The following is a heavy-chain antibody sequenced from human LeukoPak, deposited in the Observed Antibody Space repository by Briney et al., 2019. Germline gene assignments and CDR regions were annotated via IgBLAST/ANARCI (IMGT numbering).Heavy chain of an antibody. CDR3: ARGGSTGTNLNWVDR. CDR2: IYYSGST. Sequence: SETLSLTCTASGGTISSYYWSWIRQPPGKGLEWIGYIYYSGSTNYNPSLKSRVTISVDTSKNQFSLKLSSVTAADTAVYYCARGGSTGTNLNWVDRWGQGSLVTVCS. CDR1: GGTISSYY. D-gene: IGHD1-1*01. V-gene: IGHV4-59*01. J-gene: IGHJ5*02.